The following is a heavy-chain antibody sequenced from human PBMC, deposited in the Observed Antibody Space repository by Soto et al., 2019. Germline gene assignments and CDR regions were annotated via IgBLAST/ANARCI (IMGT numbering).Heavy chain of an antibody. Sequence: GASVKVSCKASGGTFSSYTSSWVRQAPGQGLEWMGRIIPILGIANYAQKFQGRVTITADKSTSTAYMELSSLRSEDTAVYYCARPDHYGDYVALWYWGQGTLVTVSS. CDR3: ARPDHYGDYVALWY. J-gene: IGHJ4*02. CDR1: GGTFSSYT. D-gene: IGHD4-17*01. V-gene: IGHV1-69*02. CDR2: IIPILGIA.